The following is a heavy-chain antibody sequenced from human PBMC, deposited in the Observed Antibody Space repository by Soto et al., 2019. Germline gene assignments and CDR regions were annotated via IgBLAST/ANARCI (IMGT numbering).Heavy chain of an antibody. CDR1: GVSISHYY. D-gene: IGHD3-16*01. CDR2: IHHSGAT. CDR3: ARLHGGGDAKNYLGP. V-gene: IGHV4-59*01. Sequence: PSETLSLTCTVSGVSISHYYWNWIRQSPGKGLEWIGYIHHSGATKYNPSLRSRVTMSVDMSKNQFSLKLNSVTAADTAVYYCARLHGGGDAKNYLGPWRQRTLVPVSP. J-gene: IGHJ5*02.